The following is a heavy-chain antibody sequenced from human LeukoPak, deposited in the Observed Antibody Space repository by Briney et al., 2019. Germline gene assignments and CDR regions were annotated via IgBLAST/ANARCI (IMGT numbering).Heavy chain of an antibody. CDR2: IYPGDSDT. D-gene: IGHD2-8*01. J-gene: IGHJ4*02. V-gene: IGHV5-51*01. CDR3: ARRGRYCTNGVCYPPDY. Sequence: GESLKISCKGSGYSFTSYWIGWVRQMPGKSLEWMGIIYPGDSDTRYSPSFQGQVTISADKSISTAYLQWSSLKASDTAMYYCARRGRYCTNGVCYPPDYWGQGTLVTVSS. CDR1: GYSFTSYW.